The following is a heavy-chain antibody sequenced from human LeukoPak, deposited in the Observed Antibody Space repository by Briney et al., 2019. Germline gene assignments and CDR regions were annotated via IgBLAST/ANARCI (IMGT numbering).Heavy chain of an antibody. V-gene: IGHV3-48*04. CDR1: GFTFGSYT. J-gene: IGHJ3*01. D-gene: IGHD3-10*01. CDR2: INSDSSRI. CDR3: ARMGGDTYGSESFFDV. Sequence: PGGSLRLSCAASGFTFGSYTMNWVRQTPGKGLECVSYINSDSSRIYYANSVKGRFTISRDNAKNSLHLQMDSLRAEDTAVYYCARMGGDTYGSESFFDVWGQGTVVTVSS.